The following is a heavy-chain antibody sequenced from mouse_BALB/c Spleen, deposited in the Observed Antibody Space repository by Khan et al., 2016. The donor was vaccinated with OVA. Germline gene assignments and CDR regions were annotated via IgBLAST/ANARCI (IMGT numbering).Heavy chain of an antibody. D-gene: IGHD2-1*01. V-gene: IGHV14-3*02. Sequence: VQLQQSGAELVKPGASVKLSCTASGFNIKDTYMHWVKQRPEQGLEWIGRIDPANGNTKYDPKFQGKATITADTSSNTAYLQISSLTSEDTAFYYCARGDGNYQYYFYYWGQGTTLTVSS. CDR3: ARGDGNYQYYFYY. CDR1: GFNIKDTY. CDR2: IDPANGNT. J-gene: IGHJ2*01.